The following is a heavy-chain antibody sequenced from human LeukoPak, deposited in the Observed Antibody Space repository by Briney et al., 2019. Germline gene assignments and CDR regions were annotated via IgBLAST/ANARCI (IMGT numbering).Heavy chain of an antibody. CDR3: AKDLAWGCFDP. CDR2: INGGGSST. Sequence: GGSLRLSSAPSGFTFTSYGMSWVRQAPGQGLEGVSSINGGGSSTYYTDSVKGRFTISRDNSKNTLCLQMDSLRAEDRAVYYCAKDLAWGCFDPWGQGTLVTVSS. J-gene: IGHJ5*02. D-gene: IGHD3-16*01. CDR1: GFTFTSYG. V-gene: IGHV3-23*01.